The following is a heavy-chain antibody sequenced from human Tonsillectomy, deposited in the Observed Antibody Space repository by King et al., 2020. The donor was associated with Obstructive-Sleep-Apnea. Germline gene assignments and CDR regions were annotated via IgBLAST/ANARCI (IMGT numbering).Heavy chain of an antibody. V-gene: IGHV4-31*03. CDR1: GGSITSGTYY. CDR3: SRSTEYSNFETY. D-gene: IGHD4-11*01. J-gene: IGHJ4*02. Sequence: QLQESGPGLVKPSQTLSLTCTVSGGSITSGTYYWGWYRQHPGKGPEWIGVISYSGNTFYNPSLKSRVTISVEASETQFSLSLKSVTVADTAVYYCSRSTEYSNFETYWGLGSLVTVS. CDR2: ISYSGNT.